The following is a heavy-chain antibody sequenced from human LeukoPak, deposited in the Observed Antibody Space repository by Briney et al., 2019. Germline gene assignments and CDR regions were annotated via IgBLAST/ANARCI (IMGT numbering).Heavy chain of an antibody. J-gene: IGHJ3*02. D-gene: IGHD3-3*02. CDR2: ISSSSSTI. CDR1: GFTVSSNY. CDR3: ARDSFSGKGAFDI. Sequence: PGGSLRLSCAASGFTVSSNYMSWVRQAPGKGLEWVSYISSSSSTIYYADSVKGRFTISRDNAKNSLYLQMNSLRAEDTAVYYCARDSFSGKGAFDIRGQGTMVTVSS. V-gene: IGHV3-48*01.